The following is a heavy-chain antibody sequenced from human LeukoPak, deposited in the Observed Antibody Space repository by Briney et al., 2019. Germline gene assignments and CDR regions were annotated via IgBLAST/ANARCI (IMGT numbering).Heavy chain of an antibody. CDR3: AKDPLRLYTSLSGWFDP. CDR1: GFTFSSYE. CDR2: INAGDFST. Sequence: GSLRLSCAASGFTFSSYEMNWVRQAPGRRLEWVSAINAGDFSTYYADSVRGRFTISRDNYRNILYLQMNSLRAEDTAVYFCAKDPLRLYTSLSGWFDPWGQGTLVTVSS. D-gene: IGHD2-2*01. J-gene: IGHJ5*02. V-gene: IGHV3-23*01.